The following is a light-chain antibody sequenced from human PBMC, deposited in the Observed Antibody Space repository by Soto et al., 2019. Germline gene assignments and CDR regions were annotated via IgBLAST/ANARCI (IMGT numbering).Light chain of an antibody. CDR3: SSYGASSTL. V-gene: IGLV2-14*03. CDR2: DVS. CDR1: SSDIGSYNY. J-gene: IGLJ3*02. Sequence: QSALTLPASLSGSPGQSITISCTGTSSDIGSYNYVSWYQQHPGKAPKLMIFDVSYQPSGISDRFSGSKSGNTASLTISGLQPEDEAEYYCSSYGASSTLFGGGTQLTVL.